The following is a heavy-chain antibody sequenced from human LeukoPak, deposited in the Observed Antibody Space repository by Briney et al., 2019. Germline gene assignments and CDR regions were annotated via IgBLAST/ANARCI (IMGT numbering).Heavy chain of an antibody. CDR1: GDSISAYF. J-gene: IGHJ4*02. Sequence: PSETLSLTCTVSGDSISAYFWSWIRQPPGKGLEWVGYIYHSGGTNYNTNYNPSLKSRVTISLDTSKRQFSLRLTSVTATDTAAYYCARASNFGSGSYSAFAYWGQGTLVTVSS. V-gene: IGHV4-59*01. CDR2: IYHSGGTNYNT. CDR3: ARASNFGSGSYSAFAY. D-gene: IGHD3-10*01.